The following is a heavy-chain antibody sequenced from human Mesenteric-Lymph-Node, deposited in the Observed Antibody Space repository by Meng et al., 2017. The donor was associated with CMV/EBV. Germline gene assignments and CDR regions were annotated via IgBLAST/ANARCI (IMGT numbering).Heavy chain of an antibody. CDR2: IKQDGSEK. D-gene: IGHD2-15*01. CDR1: VYIFTSYG. CDR3: ARDRGDCGSSSCLYGMDV. J-gene: IGHJ6*02. Sequence: SCKASVYIFTSYGISWVRQAPGKGLEWVANIKQDGSEKYYVDSVKGRFTISRDNAKNSVYLQMNSLRAEDTAVYYCARDRGDCGSSSCLYGMDVWGQGTTVTVSS. V-gene: IGHV3-7*01.